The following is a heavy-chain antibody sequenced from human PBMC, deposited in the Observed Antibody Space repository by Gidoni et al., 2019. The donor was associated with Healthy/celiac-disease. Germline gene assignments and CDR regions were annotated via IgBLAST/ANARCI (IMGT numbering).Heavy chain of an antibody. V-gene: IGHV4-34*01. CDR2: INHSGST. CDR1: GASFSGYY. CDR3: ARDRSSDD. Sequence: QMHLQQLRAGLLPHSASLSLACAISGASFSGYYWSWIRPPPGKGLEWIGEINHSGSTNYTPTLKSGCTISEDTSKNQFALKLDSVTDADTAVYDCARDRSSDDWGQGTLVTVSS. J-gene: IGHJ4*02.